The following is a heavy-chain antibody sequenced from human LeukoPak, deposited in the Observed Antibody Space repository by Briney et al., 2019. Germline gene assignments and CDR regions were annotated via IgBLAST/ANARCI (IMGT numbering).Heavy chain of an antibody. CDR2: ISWNSGSI. Sequence: TGGSLRLSCAASGFTFDDYAMHWVRQAPGKGLEWVSGISWNSGSIVYADSVKGRFTISRDNAKNSLYLQMNSLRAEDMALYYCAKGYSYDLSDSDGIDYWGQGTLVTVSS. V-gene: IGHV3-9*03. CDR1: GFTFDDYA. J-gene: IGHJ4*02. D-gene: IGHD5-18*01. CDR3: AKGYSYDLSDSDGIDY.